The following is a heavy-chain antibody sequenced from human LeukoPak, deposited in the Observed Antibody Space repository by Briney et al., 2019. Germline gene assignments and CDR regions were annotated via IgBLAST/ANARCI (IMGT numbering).Heavy chain of an antibody. J-gene: IGHJ4*02. D-gene: IGHD1-26*01. CDR1: GFILSDYN. V-gene: IGHV3-21*01. CDR2: IAISGTYI. CDR3: ARDLSATARAYDY. Sequence: PGGSLRLSCAASGFILSDYNMNWVRQAPGKGLEWVSFIAISGTYITYADSVKDRFTISRDNAKNSLYLQMNSLRAEDTAVYYCARDLSATARAYDYWGQGTLVTVSS.